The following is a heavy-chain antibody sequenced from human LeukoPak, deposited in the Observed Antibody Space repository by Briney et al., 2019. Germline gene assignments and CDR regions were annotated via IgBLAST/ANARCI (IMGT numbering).Heavy chain of an antibody. CDR1: GSALSNYW. D-gene: IGHD5-24*01. CDR3: ATMASNVFEY. V-gene: IGHV3-7*03. CDR2: IKPDGREK. J-gene: IGHJ4*02. Sequence: GGSLRLSCEASGSALSNYWITWVRQAPGKGPEWVANIKPDGREKYYMPSVKGRFTISRDSAKNSFYLQMDSLRAEDTAVYYCATMASNVFEYWGQGTLVTVSS.